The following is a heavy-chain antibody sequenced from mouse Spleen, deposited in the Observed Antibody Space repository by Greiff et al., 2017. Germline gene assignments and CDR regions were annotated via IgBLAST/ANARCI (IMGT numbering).Heavy chain of an antibody. V-gene: IGHV5-9-3*01. CDR3: ARQMATATRYYAMDY. CDR2: ISSGGSYT. J-gene: IGHJ4*01. CDR1: GFTFSSYA. D-gene: IGHD1-2*01. Sequence: EVKLVESGGGLVKPGGSLKLSCAASGFTFSSYAMSWVRQTPEKRLEWVATISSGGSYTYYPDSVKGRFTISRDNAKNTLYLQMSSLRSEDTAMYYCARQMATATRYYAMDYWGQGTSVTVSS.